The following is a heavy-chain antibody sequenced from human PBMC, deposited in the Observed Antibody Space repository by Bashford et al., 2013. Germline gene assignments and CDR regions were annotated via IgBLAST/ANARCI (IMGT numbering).Heavy chain of an antibody. D-gene: IGHD6-19*01. CDR3: AREGSSGWYVY. CDR2: ISAYNGNT. CDR1: GYTFTNYG. V-gene: IGHV1-18*01. J-gene: IGHJ4*02. Sequence: VASVKVSCKASGYTFTNYGISWVRQAPGQGLEWMGWISAYNGNTKFAQILQGRVTMTTDTSTSTAYMELRSLRSDDTAVYYCAREGSSGWYVYWGQGTLVTVSS.